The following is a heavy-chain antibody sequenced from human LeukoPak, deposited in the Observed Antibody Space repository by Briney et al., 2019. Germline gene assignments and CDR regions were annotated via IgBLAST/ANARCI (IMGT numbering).Heavy chain of an antibody. V-gene: IGHV4-4*02. D-gene: IGHD3-9*01. Sequence: SETLSLTCAVSGGSISSSNWWSWVRQPPGKGLEWIGEIYHSGNTYYNPSLNSRVTISLDTSKNQFSLKLTSVSAADTAVYYCARDLTLKSHYFDYWGQGAQVPVSS. CDR2: IYHSGNT. J-gene: IGHJ4*02. CDR1: GGSISSSNW. CDR3: ARDLTLKSHYFDY.